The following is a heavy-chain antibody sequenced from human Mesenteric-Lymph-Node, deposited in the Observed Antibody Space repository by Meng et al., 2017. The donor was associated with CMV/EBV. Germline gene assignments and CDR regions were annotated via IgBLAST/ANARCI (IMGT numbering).Heavy chain of an antibody. J-gene: IGHJ4*02. CDR1: GFNFDDYA. D-gene: IGHD3-22*01. CDR2: ISSSGGYI. V-gene: IGHV3-21*01. Sequence: GESLKISCAASGFNFDDYAMHWVRQVPGKGLEWVACISSSGGYIYYADSVKGRFTISRDNAKNSLFLQMNSLRAEDTAVYYCASPYDNSGYYSGYWGQGTLVTVSS. CDR3: ASPYDNSGYYSGY.